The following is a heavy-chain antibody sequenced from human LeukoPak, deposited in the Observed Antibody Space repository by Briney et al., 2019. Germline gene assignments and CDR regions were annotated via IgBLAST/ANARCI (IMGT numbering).Heavy chain of an antibody. V-gene: IGHV1-2*02. CDR3: ARGEYRYGHDN. CDR2: INPNNGAT. Sequence: GASVKVSCKTSGYTFSDYYMHWMRQAPGQGLEWMGWINPNNGATNYAQKFQGRVTMTGDTSISTAYMELSRLKSDDTAMYFCARGEYRYGHDNWGQGTLVTVSS. CDR1: GYTFSDYY. D-gene: IGHD5-18*01. J-gene: IGHJ4*02.